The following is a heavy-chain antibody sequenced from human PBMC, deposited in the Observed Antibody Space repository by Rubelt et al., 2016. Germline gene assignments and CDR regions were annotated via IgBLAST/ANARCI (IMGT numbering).Heavy chain of an antibody. CDR1: GFTFGSYW. V-gene: IGHV3-7*01. CDR2: IKQDGSAN. CDR3: ARGAGWLMDN. Sequence: EVQLVESGGGLVPPGGSLRLSCAASGFTFGSYWMQWFRQAPGKGLAWVANIKQDGSANYYVDSVRGRFTNSRDNAKNSLSLQMDSLRAEDTAVYYCARGAGWLMDNWGQGTLVTVSS. D-gene: IGHD6-19*01. J-gene: IGHJ4*02.